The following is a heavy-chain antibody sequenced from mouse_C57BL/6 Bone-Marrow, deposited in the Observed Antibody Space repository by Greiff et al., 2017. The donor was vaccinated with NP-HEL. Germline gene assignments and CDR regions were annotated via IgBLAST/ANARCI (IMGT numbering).Heavy chain of an antibody. CDR3: ARSEVITTVVPFDY. D-gene: IGHD1-1*01. CDR2: INPSNGGT. V-gene: IGHV1-53*01. J-gene: IGHJ2*01. Sequence: VQLQQPGTELVKPGASVKLSCKASGYTFTSYWMHWVKQRPGQGLEWIGNINPSNGGTNYNEKFKSKATLTVDKSSSTAYMQLSILTSEDSAVYDCARSEVITTVVPFDYWGQGTTLTVSA. CDR1: GYTFTSYW.